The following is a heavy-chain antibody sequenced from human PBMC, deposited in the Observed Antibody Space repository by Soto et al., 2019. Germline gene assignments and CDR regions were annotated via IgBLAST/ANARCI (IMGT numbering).Heavy chain of an antibody. CDR1: GFTFSDYY. V-gene: IGHV3-11*06. CDR3: AREGIAVAEPADY. J-gene: IGHJ4*02. CDR2: ISSSSKYT. D-gene: IGHD6-19*01. Sequence: PGGSLRLSCAASGFTFSDYYMSWVRQAPGKGLEWVSYISSSSKYTNYVDSVKGRFTISRDNARNSLYLQMNSLRAEDTAVYYCAREGIAVAEPADYWGQGTLVTVSS.